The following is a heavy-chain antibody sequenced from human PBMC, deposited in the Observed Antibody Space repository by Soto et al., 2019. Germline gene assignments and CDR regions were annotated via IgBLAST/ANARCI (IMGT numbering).Heavy chain of an antibody. CDR2: INAGNGNT. CDR3: ARVLRYFDWSSDY. CDR1: GYTFTSYA. J-gene: IGHJ4*02. Sequence: GASVKVSCKASGYTFTSYAMHWVRQAPGQRLEWMGWINAGNGNTKCSQKFQGRVTITRDASASTAYMELSSLRSEDTAVYYCARVLRYFDWSSDYWGQGTLVTVSS. D-gene: IGHD3-9*01. V-gene: IGHV1-3*01.